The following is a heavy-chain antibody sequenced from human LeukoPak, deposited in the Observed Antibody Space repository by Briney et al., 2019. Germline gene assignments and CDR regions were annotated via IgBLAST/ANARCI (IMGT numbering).Heavy chain of an antibody. D-gene: IGHD6-19*01. CDR3: ARLVNSSPDY. CDR2: IRNYSDYT. J-gene: IGHJ4*02. V-gene: IGHV3-11*06. Sequence: PGGSLRLSCAASRFSFSDYYMSWLRQAPGKGLEWVSSIRNYSDYTNYADSVKGRFTISRDNAENSLYLQMNSLRADDTAVYYCARLVNSSPDYWGQGTLVTASS. CDR1: RFSFSDYY.